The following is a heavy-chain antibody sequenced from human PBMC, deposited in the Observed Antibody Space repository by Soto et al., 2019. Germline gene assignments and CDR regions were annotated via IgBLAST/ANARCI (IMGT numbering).Heavy chain of an antibody. D-gene: IGHD3-22*01. CDR1: GGSISSYY. Sequence: SETLSLTCTVSGGSISSYYWNWIRQPAGKGLEWIGRIYTSGSTNYNPSLESRVTMSVDTSKNQFSLRLNSVTAADTAVYYCVRMGDGTTDRGGYYLFDSWGQGTLVTVSS. V-gene: IGHV4-4*07. CDR3: VRMGDGTTDRGGYYLFDS. J-gene: IGHJ5*01. CDR2: IYTSGST.